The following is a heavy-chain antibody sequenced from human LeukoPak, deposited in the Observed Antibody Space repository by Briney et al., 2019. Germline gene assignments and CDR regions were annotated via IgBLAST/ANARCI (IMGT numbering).Heavy chain of an antibody. CDR1: GGSISTSNYY. D-gene: IGHD6-19*01. J-gene: IGHJ6*03. CDR3: ARVSSGPPGKESEWDYYYYYYMDV. V-gene: IGHV4-39*07. Sequence: SETLSLTCTVSGGSISTSNYYWGWIRQPPGKGLEWIGNIFYSGSTYYSPSLKSRVTISLDTSRNQFSLQLNSVTPEDTAVYYCARVSSGPPGKESEWDYYYYYYMDVWGKGTTVTVSS. CDR2: IFYSGST.